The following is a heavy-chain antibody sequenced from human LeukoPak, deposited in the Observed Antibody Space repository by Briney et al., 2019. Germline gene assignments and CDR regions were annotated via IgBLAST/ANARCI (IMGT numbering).Heavy chain of an antibody. Sequence: PSETLSLTCAVYGGSISSSSYYWGWIRQPPGKGLEWIGSIYYSGSTYYNPSLKSRVTISVDTSKNQFSLKLSSVTAADTAVYYCARANPTLLWFGELSPPYMDVWGKGTTVTISS. CDR1: GGSISSSSYY. CDR2: IYYSGST. D-gene: IGHD3-10*01. J-gene: IGHJ6*03. CDR3: ARANPTLLWFGELSPPYMDV. V-gene: IGHV4-39*01.